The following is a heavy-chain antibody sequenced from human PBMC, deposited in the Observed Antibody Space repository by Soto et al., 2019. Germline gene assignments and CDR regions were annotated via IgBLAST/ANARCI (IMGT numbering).Heavy chain of an antibody. CDR1: GFTFSDHY. Sequence: GGSLRLSCAASGFTFSDHYMDWVRQAPGKGLEWVGRTRNKLAIYTTEYAASVKGRFTISRDDSKNSLYLQMNSLKTEDTAVYYCSRTPCFDAFVIWGQGTMVNVSS. J-gene: IGHJ3*02. CDR3: SRTPCFDAFVI. D-gene: IGHD2-15*01. CDR2: TRNKLAIYTT. V-gene: IGHV3-72*01.